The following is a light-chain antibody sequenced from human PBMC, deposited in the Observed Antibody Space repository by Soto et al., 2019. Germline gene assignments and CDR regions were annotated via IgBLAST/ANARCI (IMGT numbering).Light chain of an antibody. CDR3: QQRSNWPSNT. V-gene: IGKV3-11*01. CDR2: GAS. CDR1: QSVSID. J-gene: IGKJ5*01. Sequence: EIVMTQSPATVPVSPGERVTLSCRASQSVSIDLAWYQQKPGQAPRLLIYGASNRATGIPARFSGSGSGTDFTLTISSLEPEDFAVYYCQQRSNWPSNTFGQGTRLEIK.